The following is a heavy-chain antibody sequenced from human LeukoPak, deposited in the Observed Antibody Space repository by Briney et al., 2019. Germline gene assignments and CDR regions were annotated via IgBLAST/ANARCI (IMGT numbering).Heavy chain of an antibody. J-gene: IGHJ2*01. CDR1: GGSISSGSYY. D-gene: IGHD3-10*01. V-gene: IGHV4-61*02. CDR3: ARVMGSVSWYFDL. CDR2: IYTSGST. Sequence: SETLSLTCTVSGGSISSGSYYWSWIRQPAGKGLEWIGRIYTSGSTNYNPSLKSRVTISVDTSKNQFSLKLSSVTAADTAVYYCARVMGSVSWYFDLWGRGTLVTVSS.